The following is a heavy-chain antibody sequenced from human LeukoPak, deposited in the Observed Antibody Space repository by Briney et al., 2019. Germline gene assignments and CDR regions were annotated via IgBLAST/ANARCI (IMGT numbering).Heavy chain of an antibody. J-gene: IGHJ6*02. CDR2: ISAYNGNT. CDR3: ARDCYSSSPREYYYYGMYV. D-gene: IGHD6-6*01. CDR1: GYTFTSYG. Sequence: ASVKVSCKASGYTFTSYGISWVRRAPGQGLEWMGWISAYNGNTNYAQKLQGRVTMTTDTSTSTAYMELRSLRSDDTAVYYCARDCYSSSPREYYYYGMYVWGQGTTVTVSS. V-gene: IGHV1-18*01.